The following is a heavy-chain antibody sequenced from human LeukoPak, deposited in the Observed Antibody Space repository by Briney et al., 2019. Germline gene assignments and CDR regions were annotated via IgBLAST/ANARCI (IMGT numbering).Heavy chain of an antibody. V-gene: IGHV3-21*06. D-gene: IGHD2-15*01. CDR3: ARILEGSDY. CDR2: VSSSSTYI. J-gene: IGHJ4*02. CDR1: GFIFSDYS. Sequence: GGSLRLSCAASGFIFSDYSLNWVRQAPGKGLQWVSSVSSSSTYIYYADSVKGRFTISRDNAKNSLYLQMNSLRAEDTAVYYCARILEGSDYWGQGTLVTVSS.